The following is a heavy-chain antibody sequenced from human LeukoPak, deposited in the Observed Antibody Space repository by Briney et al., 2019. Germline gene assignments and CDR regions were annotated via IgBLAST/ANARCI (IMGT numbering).Heavy chain of an antibody. CDR3: ARGPPSSSSRQRRYSFDY. Sequence: SETLSLTCAVYGGSFSNYYWSWIRQSPGRGLEWFGEISHSGSTNYNPSLKSRVTISLDTSKNQFSLKLSSVTAADTAVYFCARGPPSSSSRQRRYSFDYWGQGTLVSVSS. CDR2: ISHSGST. D-gene: IGHD6-13*01. V-gene: IGHV4-34*01. CDR1: GGSFSNYY. J-gene: IGHJ4*02.